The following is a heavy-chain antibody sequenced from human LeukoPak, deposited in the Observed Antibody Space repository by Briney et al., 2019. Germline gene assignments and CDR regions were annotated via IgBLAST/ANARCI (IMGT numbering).Heavy chain of an antibody. D-gene: IGHD1-26*01. CDR2: IYYSGST. J-gene: IGHJ4*02. CDR3: ARGRYSGSYYYFDY. CDR1: GGSISSYY. Sequence: SETLSLTCTVSGGSISSYYWSWIRQPPGKGLEWVGYIYYSGSTNYNPSLKSRVIISVDTSKNQFSLKLSSVTAADTAMYYCARGRYSGSYYYFDYWGQGTLVTVSS. V-gene: IGHV4-59*01.